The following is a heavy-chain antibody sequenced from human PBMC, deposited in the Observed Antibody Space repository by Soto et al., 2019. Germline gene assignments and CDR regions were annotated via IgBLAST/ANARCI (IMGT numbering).Heavy chain of an antibody. D-gene: IGHD1-1*01. CDR2: INSDGSST. Sequence: PGGSLRLSCAASGFTFSNYWMHWVRQAPGKGLVWVSRINSDGSSTNYADSVKGRFTISRENAKNTMYLQVNSLRAEDTAVYYCTSGWNLDVWGQGTTVTVSS. J-gene: IGHJ6*02. CDR1: GFTFSNYW. CDR3: TSGWNLDV. V-gene: IGHV3-74*01.